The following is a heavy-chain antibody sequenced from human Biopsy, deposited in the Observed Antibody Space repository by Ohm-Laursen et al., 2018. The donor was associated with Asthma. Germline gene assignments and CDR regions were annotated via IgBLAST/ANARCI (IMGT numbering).Heavy chain of an antibody. CDR3: ARAQSYGDIYYGLDV. V-gene: IGHV4-30-4*01. CDR1: GGSVYSYDHH. Sequence: SQTLSLTCSVFGGSVYSYDHHWSWIRQPPGKGLEWIGFIFYSGSTFYNPSLRSRITISVDTSKRQFFLSLRSVTVADTAVYFCARAQSYGDIYYGLDVWGQGTTVTVSS. CDR2: IFYSGST. D-gene: IGHD2-21*02. J-gene: IGHJ6*02.